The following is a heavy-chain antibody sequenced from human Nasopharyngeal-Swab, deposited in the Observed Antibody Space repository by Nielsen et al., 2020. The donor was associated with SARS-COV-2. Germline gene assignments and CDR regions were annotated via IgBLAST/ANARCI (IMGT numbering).Heavy chain of an antibody. CDR3: ASVGYSSGWYFDY. CDR1: GGSISSYY. J-gene: IGHJ4*02. D-gene: IGHD6-19*01. CDR2: IYYSGST. V-gene: IGHV4-59*01. Sequence: SETLSLTCTVSGGSISSYYWSWIRQPPGKGLEWIGYIYYSGSTNYNPSPKSRVTISVDTSKNQFSLKLSSVTAADTAVYYCASVGYSSGWYFDYWGQGTLVTVSP.